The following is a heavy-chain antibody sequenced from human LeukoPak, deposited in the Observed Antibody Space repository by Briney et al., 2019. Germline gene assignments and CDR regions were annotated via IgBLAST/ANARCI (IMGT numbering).Heavy chain of an antibody. CDR1: GGSFSSYA. CDR2: INPNSGGT. J-gene: IGHJ4*02. CDR3: ARPITGTTWGIFDY. Sequence: ASVKVSCKASGGSFSSYAISWVRQAPGQGLEWMGWINPNSGGTNYAQKFQGRVTMTRDTSISTAYMELSRLRSDDTAVYYCARPITGTTWGIFDYWGQGTLVTVSS. D-gene: IGHD1-7*01. V-gene: IGHV1-2*02.